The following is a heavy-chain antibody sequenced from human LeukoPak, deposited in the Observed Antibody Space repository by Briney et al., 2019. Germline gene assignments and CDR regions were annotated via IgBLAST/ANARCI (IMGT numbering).Heavy chain of an antibody. CDR2: INHSGST. Sequence: SETLSHTCAVYGGSFSGYYWSWIRQPPGKGLEWIGEINHSGSTNYNPSLKSRVTISVDTSKNQFSLKLSSVTAADTAVYYCAGLVGTGHYYYYMDVWGKGTTDTVSS. CDR3: AGLVGTGHYYYYMDV. D-gene: IGHD3-9*01. CDR1: GGSFSGYY. J-gene: IGHJ6*03. V-gene: IGHV4-34*01.